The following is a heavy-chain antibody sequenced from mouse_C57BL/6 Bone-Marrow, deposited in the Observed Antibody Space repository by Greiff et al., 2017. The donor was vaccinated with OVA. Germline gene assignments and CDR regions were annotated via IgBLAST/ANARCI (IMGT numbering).Heavy chain of an antibody. D-gene: IGHD2-3*01. CDR1: GFTFSSYC. CDR3: ARRGLMGTVDY. J-gene: IGHJ2*01. CDR2: IRSGGSYT. Sequence: EVKLVESGGDLVKPGGSLKLSCAASGFTFSSYCMSWVRQTPDQRLEWVATIRSGGSYTYYPDSVKGRFTISRDNAKNTLYLQMSSLTAEDTTMYDGARRGLMGTVDYWGQGTTLTVSS. V-gene: IGHV5-6*02.